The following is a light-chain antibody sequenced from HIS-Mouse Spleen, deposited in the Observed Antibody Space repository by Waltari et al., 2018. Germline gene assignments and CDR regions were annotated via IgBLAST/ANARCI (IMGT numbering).Light chain of an antibody. V-gene: IGKV3-20*01. J-gene: IGKJ2*01. Sequence: EIVLTQSPGTLSLSPGERATRSCRASQSVSSSYLAWYQQKPGQAPRLLVYGASSRATGIPHRFSGSGSGTDFTLTISILEREDVAVYYCQQYGSSLMYTFGQGTKLEIK. CDR2: GAS. CDR3: QQYGSSLMYT. CDR1: QSVSSSY.